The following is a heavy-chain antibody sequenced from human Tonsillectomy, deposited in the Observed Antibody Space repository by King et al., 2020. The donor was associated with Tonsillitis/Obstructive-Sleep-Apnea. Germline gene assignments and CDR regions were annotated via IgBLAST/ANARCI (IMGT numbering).Heavy chain of an antibody. CDR3: VKGRGWDCSSTSCYPPIY. Sequence: VQLVESGGGLVQPGGSLRLSCSASGFTFSSYAMHWVRQAPGKGLEYVSAISSNVGSTYYADSVKGRFTISRDNSKNTLYLQMSSLRAEDTAVYYCVKGRGWDCSSTSCYPPIYCGQGTLVTVSS. CDR2: ISSNVGST. CDR1: GFTFSSYA. J-gene: IGHJ4*02. D-gene: IGHD2-2*01. V-gene: IGHV3-64D*06.